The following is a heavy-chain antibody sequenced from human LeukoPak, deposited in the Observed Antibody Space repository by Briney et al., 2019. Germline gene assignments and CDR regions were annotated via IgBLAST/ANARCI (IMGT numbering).Heavy chain of an antibody. Sequence: GGSLRLSCAASGFTFRSNWMHWVRQTPGKGLVWVSRINSDGLSTSYADSVKGRFTISRDNAKNTLYLQMNSLRAEDTAVYYCARDPRSYYYGMDVWGQGTTVTVSS. J-gene: IGHJ6*02. CDR3: ARDPRSYYYGMDV. CDR1: GFTFRSNW. CDR2: INSDGLST. V-gene: IGHV3-74*01.